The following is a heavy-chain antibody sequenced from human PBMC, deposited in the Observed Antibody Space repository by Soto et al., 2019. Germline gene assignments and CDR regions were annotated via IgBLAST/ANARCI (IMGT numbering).Heavy chain of an antibody. CDR1: GFIFNIYG. Sequence: QAQLVESGGGAVQPGRSLRLSCAAPGFIFNIYGMHWVRQAPGKGLEWVAVISYDGRSKYYADSVKGRFTVSRDNSNDTVYLQLNSLRAEDTDVYYCAKDTFAYCSGGSCLYYYGMDVWGHGTTVTVSS. D-gene: IGHD2-15*01. CDR3: AKDTFAYCSGGSCLYYYGMDV. V-gene: IGHV3-30*18. J-gene: IGHJ6*02. CDR2: ISYDGRSK.